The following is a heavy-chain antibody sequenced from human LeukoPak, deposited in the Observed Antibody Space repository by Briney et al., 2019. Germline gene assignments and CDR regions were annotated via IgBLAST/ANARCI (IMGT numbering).Heavy chain of an antibody. CDR3: ARVRGGYNSAAFDI. J-gene: IGHJ3*02. D-gene: IGHD5-24*01. V-gene: IGHV3-74*01. CDR2: INTDGSST. CDR1: GFTSSSYW. Sequence: GGSLRLSCAASGFTSSSYWMHWVRQAPGKGLVWVSRINTDGSSTSYADSVKGRFTISRDNAKNTLYLQMNSLRAEDTAVYYCARVRGGYNSAAFDIWGQGTMVTVSS.